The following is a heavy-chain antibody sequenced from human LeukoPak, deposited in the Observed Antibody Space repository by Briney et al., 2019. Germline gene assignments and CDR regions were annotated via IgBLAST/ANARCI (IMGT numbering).Heavy chain of an antibody. V-gene: IGHV3-7*01. D-gene: IGHD6-19*01. CDR3: ARDLYSSCWYPEWYFQH. Sequence: GGSLRLSCAASGFTFSSYWMSWVRQAPGKGLEWVANIKQDGSEKYYVDSVKGRFTISRDNAKNSLYLQMNSLRAEDTAVYYCARDLYSSCWYPEWYFQHWGQGTLVTVSS. CDR1: GFTFSSYW. CDR2: IKQDGSEK. J-gene: IGHJ1*01.